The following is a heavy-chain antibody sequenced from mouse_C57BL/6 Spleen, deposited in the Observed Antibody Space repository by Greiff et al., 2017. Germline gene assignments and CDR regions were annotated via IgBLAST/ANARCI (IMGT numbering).Heavy chain of an antibody. Sequence: VMLVESGAELARPGASVKMSCKASGYTFTSYSMHWVKQRPGQGLEWIGYINPSSGYTKYNQKFKDKATLTADKSSSTAYMQLSSLTSEDSAVYYCARSPPYYAMDYWGQGTSVTVSS. CDR3: ARSPPYYAMDY. CDR1: GYTFTSYS. CDR2: INPSSGYT. J-gene: IGHJ4*01. V-gene: IGHV1-4*01.